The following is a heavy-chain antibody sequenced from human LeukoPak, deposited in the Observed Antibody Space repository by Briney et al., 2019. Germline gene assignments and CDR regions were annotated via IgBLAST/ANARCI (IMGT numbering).Heavy chain of an antibody. CDR1: GFTFSSYS. CDR3: ARRNYYGSGSGYYYYYMDV. V-gene: IGHV3-21*01. D-gene: IGHD3-10*01. CDR2: ISSSSSYI. J-gene: IGHJ6*03. Sequence: GGSLRLSCAASGFTFSSYSMNWVCQAPGKGLEWVSSISSSSSYIYYADSVKGRFTISRDNAKNSLYLQMNSLRAEDTAVYYCARRNYYGSGSGYYYYYMDVWGKGTTVTVSS.